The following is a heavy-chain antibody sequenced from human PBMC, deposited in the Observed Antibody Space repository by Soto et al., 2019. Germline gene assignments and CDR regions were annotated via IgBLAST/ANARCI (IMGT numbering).Heavy chain of an antibody. CDR2: IIPILGIA. J-gene: IGHJ6*03. CDR1: GGTFSSYT. D-gene: IGHD2-8*01. Sequence: ASVKVSCKASGGTFSSYTISWVRQAPGQGLEWMGRIIPILGIANYAQKFQGRVTITADKSTSTAYMELSSLRSEDTAVYYCARPSYASYYYYYMDVWGKGTTVTVSS. CDR3: ARPSYASYYYYYMDV. V-gene: IGHV1-69*02.